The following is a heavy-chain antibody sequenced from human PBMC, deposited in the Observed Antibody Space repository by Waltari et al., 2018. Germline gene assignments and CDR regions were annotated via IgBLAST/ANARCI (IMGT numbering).Heavy chain of an antibody. V-gene: IGHV3-53*01. D-gene: IGHD6-13*01. CDR1: GFTVSSNY. J-gene: IGHJ6*02. CDR3: ARDRRIAAAGSDYYGMDV. Sequence: EVQLVESGGGLIQPGGSLRLSCAASGFTVSSNYMSWVRQAPGKGLEWVSVIYSGGSTYSADSVKGRFTISRDNSKITLYLQMNSLRAEDTAVYYCARDRRIAAAGSDYYGMDVWGQGTTVTVSS. CDR2: IYSGGST.